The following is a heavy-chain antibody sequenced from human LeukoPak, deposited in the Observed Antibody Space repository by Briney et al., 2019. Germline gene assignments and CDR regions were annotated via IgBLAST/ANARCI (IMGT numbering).Heavy chain of an antibody. J-gene: IGHJ6*02. CDR3: ARDTAPYYYYGMDV. D-gene: IGHD5-18*01. V-gene: IGHV3-30-3*01. CDR1: GFTFSSYA. Sequence: GRSLRLSCAASGFTFSSYAMNWVRQAPGKGLEWVAVISYDGSNKYYADSVKGRFTISRDNSKNTLYLQMNSLRDEDTAVYYCARDTAPYYYYGMDVWGQGTTVTVS. CDR2: ISYDGSNK.